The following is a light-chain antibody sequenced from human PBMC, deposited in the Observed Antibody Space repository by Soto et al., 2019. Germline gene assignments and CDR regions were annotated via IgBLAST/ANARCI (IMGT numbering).Light chain of an antibody. Sequence: QSVLTQPRSVSGSPGQSVTISCTGTSSDVGGYNYVSWYQQHPGKAPKLMIYEVSKRPSGAPDRFSGSKSGNTASLTISGLQTEDEVDYYCCSYAGTYTVLFGGGTQLTVL. CDR3: CSYAGTYTVL. J-gene: IGLJ2*01. CDR1: SSDVGGYNY. V-gene: IGLV2-11*01. CDR2: EVS.